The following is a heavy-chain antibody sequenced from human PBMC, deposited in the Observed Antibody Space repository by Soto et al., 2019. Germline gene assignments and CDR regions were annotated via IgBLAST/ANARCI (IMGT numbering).Heavy chain of an antibody. D-gene: IGHD3-22*01. CDR3: ARSYFDTSGPVGNI. CDR2: IYHSGST. Sequence: SETLSLTCAVFGAAISSGNWWSWVRQPPGKGLEWIGEIYHSGSTNYNPSLKSRVTISVDKSTNHFSLKLSSVTAADTAVYYCARSYFDTSGPVGNIWGQGTMVTVS. CDR1: GAAISSGNW. J-gene: IGHJ3*02. V-gene: IGHV4-4*02.